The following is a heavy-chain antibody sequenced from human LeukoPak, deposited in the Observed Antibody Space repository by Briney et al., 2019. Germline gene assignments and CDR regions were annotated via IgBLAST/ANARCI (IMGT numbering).Heavy chain of an antibody. V-gene: IGHV3-48*01. D-gene: IGHD2-2*01. CDR1: GFTFSSCS. CDR3: ARDSSTYAGPPDY. J-gene: IGHJ4*02. Sequence: PGGSLRLSCEASGFTFSSCSMNWVRQAPGKGLEWVSYIGAAGSTIYYADSVKGRFTISRDNAKNSLFLQMNSLRAEDTAVYYCARDSSTYAGPPDYWGQGTLVTVSS. CDR2: IGAAGSTI.